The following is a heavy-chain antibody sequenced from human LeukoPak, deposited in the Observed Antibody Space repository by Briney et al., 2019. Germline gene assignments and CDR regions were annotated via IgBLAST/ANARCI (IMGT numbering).Heavy chain of an antibody. V-gene: IGHV3-7*01. CDR2: IKQDESEK. Sequence: GGSLRLSCAASGFTFSSYWMSWVRQAPGKGLEWVANIKQDESEKYYVDSVKGRFTISRDNAKNSLYLQMNSLRAEDTAVCYCARDRGIVVVPAAQTMFDPWGQGTLVTVSS. CDR1: GFTFSSYW. D-gene: IGHD2-2*01. J-gene: IGHJ5*02. CDR3: ARDRGIVVVPAAQTMFDP.